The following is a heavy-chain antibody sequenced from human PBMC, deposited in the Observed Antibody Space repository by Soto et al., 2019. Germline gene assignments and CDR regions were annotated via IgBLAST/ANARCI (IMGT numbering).Heavy chain of an antibody. J-gene: IGHJ4*02. CDR3: ARDSDDFWSGYYSD. Sequence: SLRLSCAASGFTFSSYGMHWVRQAPGKGLEWVAVIWYDGSNKYYAESVKGRFTISRDNSKNTLYLQMNSLRAEDTAVYYCARDSDDFWSGYYSDLGQGTLVAFCS. CDR2: IWYDGSNK. D-gene: IGHD3-3*01. CDR1: GFTFSSYG. V-gene: IGHV3-33*01.